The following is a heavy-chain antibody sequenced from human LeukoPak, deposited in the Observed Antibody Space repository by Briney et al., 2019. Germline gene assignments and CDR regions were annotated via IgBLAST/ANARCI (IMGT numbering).Heavy chain of an antibody. CDR3: AREHGSTAFDI. V-gene: IGHV3-48*03. CDR1: GFTFSSYE. D-gene: IGHD2-2*01. CDR2: ISSGGTI. J-gene: IGHJ3*02. Sequence: PGGSLRLSCAASGFTFSSYEMNWVRQAPGKRLEWVSYISSGGTIYYADSVKGRFTISRDNAKNSLYLQMNSLRAEDTAVYYCAREHGSTAFDIWGQGTMVTVSS.